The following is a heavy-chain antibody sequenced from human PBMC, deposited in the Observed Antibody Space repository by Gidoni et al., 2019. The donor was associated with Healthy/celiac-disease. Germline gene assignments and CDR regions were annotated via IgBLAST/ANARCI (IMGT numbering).Heavy chain of an antibody. CDR3: TRPTYYYGSGSYLPAYFDY. J-gene: IGHJ4*02. Sequence: EVQLVESGGGLVPQGRSLRLSCTDSGFTLGDYAMSWFRQDPGKGPDWVGFIRSKAYGGTTEYAASVKGRFTISRDDSKSIAYLQMNSLKTEDTAVYYCTRPTYYYGSGSYLPAYFDYWGQGTLVTVSS. CDR1: GFTLGDYA. V-gene: IGHV3-49*03. D-gene: IGHD3-10*01. CDR2: IRSKAYGGTT.